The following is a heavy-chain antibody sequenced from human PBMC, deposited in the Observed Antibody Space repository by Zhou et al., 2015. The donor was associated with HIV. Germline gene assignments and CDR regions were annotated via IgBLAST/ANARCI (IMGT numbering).Heavy chain of an antibody. V-gene: IGHV1-18*01. CDR1: GYIFTSHG. J-gene: IGHJ4*02. Sequence: QPQLVQSGPEVEEPGTSVKVSCKASGYIFTSHGISWVRQAPGQGLEWMGWISNYRGSATYAQKVQGRVTMTTDRSTNTAYMEVRSLRSDDTAVYYCAKDIRGLVAAPHDWGQGTLVTVSS. D-gene: IGHD1-26*01. CDR2: ISNYRGSA. CDR3: AKDIRGLVAAPHD.